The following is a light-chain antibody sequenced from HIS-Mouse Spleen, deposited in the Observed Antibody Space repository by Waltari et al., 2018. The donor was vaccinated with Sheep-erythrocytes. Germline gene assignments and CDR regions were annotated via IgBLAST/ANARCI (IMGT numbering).Light chain of an antibody. CDR1: KLGDKY. V-gene: IGLV3-1*01. Sequence: SYELTQPPSVSVSPGQPASIPCSGHKLGDKYACWYQQKPGQSPVLVIYQDSKRPSGIPERFSGSNSGNTATLTISGTQAMDEADYYCQAWDSSTAVFGGGTKLTVL. J-gene: IGLJ2*01. CDR2: QDS. CDR3: QAWDSSTAV.